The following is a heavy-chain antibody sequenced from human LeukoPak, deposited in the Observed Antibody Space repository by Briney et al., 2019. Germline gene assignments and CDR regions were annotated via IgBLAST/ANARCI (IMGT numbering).Heavy chain of an antibody. CDR1: GYTFTSYG. CDR2: ISAYNGNT. V-gene: IGHV1-18*01. CDR3: ARGGKNWYYYDSSGYYGLDY. Sequence: ASVKVSCKASGYTFTSYGISWVRQAPGQGLEWMGWISAYNGNTNYAQKLQGRVTMTTDTSTSTAYMELRSLRSDDKAVYYCARGGKNWYYYDSSGYYGLDYWGQGTLVTVSS. J-gene: IGHJ4*02. D-gene: IGHD3-22*01.